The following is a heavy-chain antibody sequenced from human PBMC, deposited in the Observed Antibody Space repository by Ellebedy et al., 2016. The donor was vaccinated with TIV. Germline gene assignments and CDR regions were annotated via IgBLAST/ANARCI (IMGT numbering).Heavy chain of an antibody. V-gene: IGHV4-61*01. CDR1: GASVSSGHFY. D-gene: IGHD3-10*01. CDR2: ISYSGST. CDR3: GRDYWGSIDY. Sequence: SETLSLXCTVSGASVSSGHFYWSWIRQSPGKGLEWISYISYSGSTNYNPSLKSRVTMSVDTSKKQFSLNLRSVSAADTAIYFCGRDYWGSIDYWGQGILVTVSS. J-gene: IGHJ4*02.